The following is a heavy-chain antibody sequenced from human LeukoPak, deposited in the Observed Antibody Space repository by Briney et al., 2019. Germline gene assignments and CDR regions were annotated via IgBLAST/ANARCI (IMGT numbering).Heavy chain of an antibody. D-gene: IGHD3-10*01. CDR3: ARGGRFGELSSSL. J-gene: IGHJ4*02. CDR2: INTDGSST. V-gene: IGHV3-74*01. Sequence: GGSLRLSCKASAFTFRSYRRPWVRQAPGKGLAWVSRINTDGSSTTYADSVKGRFTIFRDNARNTLYLQMNSLGADDTALYFCARGGRFGELSSSLWGQGTLVTVSS. CDR1: AFTFRSYR.